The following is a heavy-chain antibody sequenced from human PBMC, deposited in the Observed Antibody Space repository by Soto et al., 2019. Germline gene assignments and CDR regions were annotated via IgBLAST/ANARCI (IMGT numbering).Heavy chain of an antibody. CDR1: GFSLSTSGMC. J-gene: IGHJ6*02. CDR2: IDWDDDK. D-gene: IGHD3-10*01. Sequence: GSGPTLVNPTQTLTLTCTFSGFSLSTSGMCVSWIRQPPGKALEWLALIDWDDDKYYSTSLKTRLTISKDTSKNQVVLTMTIMDPVDTATYYCARMRLDYYGSGKSTTDYYYYGMDVWGQGTTVTVSS. CDR3: ARMRLDYYGSGKSTTDYYYYGMDV. V-gene: IGHV2-70*01.